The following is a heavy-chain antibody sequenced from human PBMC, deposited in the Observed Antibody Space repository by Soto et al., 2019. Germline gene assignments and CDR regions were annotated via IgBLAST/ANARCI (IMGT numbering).Heavy chain of an antibody. CDR3: ASGEDCGGDCYGEYFQH. CDR2: IYYSGST. V-gene: IGHV4-31*03. D-gene: IGHD2-21*02. Sequence: PSETLSLTCTVSGGSISSGGYYWSWIRHHPGKGLEWIGYIYYSGSTYYNPSLKSRVTISVDTSKNQFSLKLSSVTAADTAVYYCASGEDCGGDCYGEYFQHWGQGTLVTVSS. CDR1: GGSISSGGYY. J-gene: IGHJ1*01.